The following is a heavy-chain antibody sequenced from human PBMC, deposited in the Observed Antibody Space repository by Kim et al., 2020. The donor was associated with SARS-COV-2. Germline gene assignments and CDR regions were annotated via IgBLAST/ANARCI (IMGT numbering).Heavy chain of an antibody. V-gene: IGHV3-23*01. D-gene: IGHD3-22*01. CDR1: GFTFSSYA. Sequence: GGSLRLSCEASGFTFSSYAMSWVRHAPGKGLEWVSAISGSGGSTYYADSVKGRFTISRDNSKNTLYLQMNSLRAEDTAVYYCAKTDDSSGYYLNAEYFQHWGQGTLVTVSS. J-gene: IGHJ1*01. CDR3: AKTDDSSGYYLNAEYFQH. CDR2: ISGSGGST.